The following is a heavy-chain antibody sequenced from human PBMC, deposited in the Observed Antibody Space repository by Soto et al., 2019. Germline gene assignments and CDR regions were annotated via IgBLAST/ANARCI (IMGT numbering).Heavy chain of an antibody. CDR1: GASIDTADYY. J-gene: IGHJ5*02. CDR2: IYYTGDA. V-gene: IGHV4-30-4*01. D-gene: IGHD2-8*02. CDR3: ARRLRDTGQFYNWFDT. Sequence: QVQLQESGPGLVEPSQTLSLTCIVSGASIDTADYYWSWLRQSPGKGLEWIVNIYYTGDAYLNPSLSRRASTSIDTSRNQFSLNLHSVTAADTAVYYCARRLRDTGQFYNWFDTWGQGTLVTVSS.